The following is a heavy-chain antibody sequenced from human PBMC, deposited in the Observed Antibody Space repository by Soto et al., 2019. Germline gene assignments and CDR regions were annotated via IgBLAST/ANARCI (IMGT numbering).Heavy chain of an antibody. Sequence: HPGGSLRLSCAASGFTFSSYWMSWVRQAPGKGLEWVANIKQDGSEKYYVDSVRGRFIISRDDAKNSLYLQMNSLRAEDTAVYYCARDRYGDSGNYYYYSGMDVWGQGTTVTVSS. CDR2: IKQDGSEK. D-gene: IGHD4-17*01. J-gene: IGHJ6*02. CDR3: ARDRYGDSGNYYYYSGMDV. V-gene: IGHV3-7*01. CDR1: GFTFSSYW.